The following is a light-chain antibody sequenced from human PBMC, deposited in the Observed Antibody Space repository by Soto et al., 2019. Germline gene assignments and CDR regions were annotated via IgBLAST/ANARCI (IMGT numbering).Light chain of an antibody. Sequence: EIMMTQSPAILSVSPRERATLSCRASQSISNNLAWYQQKPGQVPRLLIYYASTRATGVPARFSGSGSGTEFTLTFSSLQSEDFALYYCQLYNSWPPITFGQGTRLEIK. J-gene: IGKJ5*01. CDR2: YAS. V-gene: IGKV3-15*01. CDR1: QSISNN. CDR3: QLYNSWPPIT.